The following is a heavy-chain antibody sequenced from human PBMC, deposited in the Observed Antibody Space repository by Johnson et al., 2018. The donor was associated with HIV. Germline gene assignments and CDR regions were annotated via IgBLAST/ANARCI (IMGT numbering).Heavy chain of an antibody. V-gene: IGHV3-23*04. Sequence: VLLVESGGGLVQPGGSLRLSCAASGFTFSDHYMDWVRQAPGKVLEWVSAISGSGGSTYYADSVKGRFTISRDNSKNTLYLQMNSLRAEDTAVYYCAKDQASGYYCDAFDIWGQGTMVTVSS. J-gene: IGHJ3*02. CDR2: ISGSGGST. D-gene: IGHD3-22*01. CDR1: GFTFSDHY. CDR3: AKDQASGYYCDAFDI.